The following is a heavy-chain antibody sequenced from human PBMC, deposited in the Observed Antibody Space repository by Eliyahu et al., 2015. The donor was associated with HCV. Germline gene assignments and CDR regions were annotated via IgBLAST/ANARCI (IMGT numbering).Heavy chain of an antibody. CDR3: ARVSVFGVGGMDV. D-gene: IGHD3-3*01. V-gene: IGHV3-21*01. CDR2: ISSSSSYI. CDR1: GFTFSSYS. Sequence: EVQLVESGGGLVKPGGSLRLSCAASGFTFSSYSMNWVRQAPGKGLEWGSSISSSSSYIYYADSVKGRFTISRDNAKNSLYLQMNSLRAEDTAVYYCARVSVFGVGGMDVWGQGTTVTVSS. J-gene: IGHJ6*02.